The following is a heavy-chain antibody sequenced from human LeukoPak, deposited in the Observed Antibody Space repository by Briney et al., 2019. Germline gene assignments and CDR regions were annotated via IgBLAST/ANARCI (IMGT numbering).Heavy chain of an antibody. Sequence: GGSLRLSCAASGFTFSSYSMNWVRQAPGKGLEWVSSISSSSSYIYYADSVKGRFTISRDNAKNSLYLQMNSLRAEDTAVYYXXRDFITHXXILXGYXPLRRWGQGTLVAVSS. D-gene: IGHD3-9*01. V-gene: IGHV3-21*01. CDR2: ISSSSSYI. J-gene: IGHJ4*02. CDR1: GFTFSSYS. CDR3: XRDFITHXXILXGYXPLRR.